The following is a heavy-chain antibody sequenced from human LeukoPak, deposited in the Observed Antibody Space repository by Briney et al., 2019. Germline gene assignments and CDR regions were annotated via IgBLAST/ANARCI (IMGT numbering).Heavy chain of an antibody. CDR3: AREGSSWSGGAFDI. D-gene: IGHD6-13*01. CDR2: IIPIFGTA. CDR1: GGTFSSYA. Sequence: ASVKVSCKASGGTFSSYAISWVRQAPGQGLEWMGGIIPIFGTANYAQKSQGRVTITTDESTSTAYMELSSLRSEDTAVYYCAREGSSWSGGAFDIWGQGTMVTVSS. V-gene: IGHV1-69*05. J-gene: IGHJ3*02.